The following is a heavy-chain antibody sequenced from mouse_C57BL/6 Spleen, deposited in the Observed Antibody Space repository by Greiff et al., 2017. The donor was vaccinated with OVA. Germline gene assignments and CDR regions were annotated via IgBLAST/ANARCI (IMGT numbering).Heavy chain of an antibody. CDR1: GFTFSDYY. CDR3: ARGYYGNWVYAMDY. J-gene: IGHJ4*01. D-gene: IGHD2-1*01. Sequence: DVMLVESEGGLVQPGSSMKLSCTASGFTFSDYYMAWVRQVPEKGLEWVANINYDGSSTYYLDSLKSRFIISKDNAKNILYLQMSSLKSEDTSTYYGARGYYGNWVYAMDYWGQGTSVTVSS. V-gene: IGHV5-16*01. CDR2: INYDGSST.